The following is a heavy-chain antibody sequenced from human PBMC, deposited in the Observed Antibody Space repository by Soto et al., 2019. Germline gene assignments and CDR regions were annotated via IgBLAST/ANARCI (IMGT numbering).Heavy chain of an antibody. J-gene: IGHJ4*02. CDR3: AKAGPNRFLELLCEFDY. CDR2: FSGRGGST. Sequence: EVQLLESGGGLVQPGGSLRFSFEASGFTFSTFPLSWVRQAPGKGLDWVSAFSGRGGSTYYADSVKGRFTISRDNSKNTLYLQMNSLRAEDTAVYYCAKAGPNRFLELLCEFDYWGQGTLVTVSS. V-gene: IGHV3-23*01. D-gene: IGHD1-7*01. CDR1: GFTFSTFP.